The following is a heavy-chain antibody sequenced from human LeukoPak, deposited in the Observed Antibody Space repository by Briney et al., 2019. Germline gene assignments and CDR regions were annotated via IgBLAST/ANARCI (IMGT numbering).Heavy chain of an antibody. Sequence: WMGYIYYTGSTNYHSSLRGRLTIFVDTSKNQLSLRLSSVTAADTAVYYCARDPSGDDAFDIWGQGTLVTVAS. CDR3: ARDPSGDDAFDI. V-gene: IGHV4-59*01. J-gene: IGHJ3*02. CDR2: IYYTGST. D-gene: IGHD1-26*01.